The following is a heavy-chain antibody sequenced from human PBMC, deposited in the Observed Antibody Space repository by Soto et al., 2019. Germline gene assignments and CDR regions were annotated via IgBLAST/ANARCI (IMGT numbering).Heavy chain of an antibody. CDR2: INAGNGNT. J-gene: IGHJ4*02. CDR1: GYTFTSYA. Sequence: VASVKVSCKASGYTFTSYAMHWVRQAPGQRLEWMGWINAGNGNTKYSQKFQGRVTITRDTSASTAYMELSSLRSEDTAVYYCARSRPSPYSSWYDFDYWGQGTLVTVSS. V-gene: IGHV1-3*01. CDR3: ARSRPSPYSSWYDFDY. D-gene: IGHD6-13*01.